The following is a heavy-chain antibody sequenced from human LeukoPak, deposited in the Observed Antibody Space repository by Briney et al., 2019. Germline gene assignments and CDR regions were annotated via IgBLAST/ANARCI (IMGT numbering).Heavy chain of an antibody. J-gene: IGHJ4*02. D-gene: IGHD1-26*01. Sequence: GASVKVSCKASGYIFTDYYIHWVRQAPGQGLEWMAWIRPFSGGTRYAQKFQDRVTLTRDTSISTAYMDLSRLTSDDTAVYLCTRSRESREFDSWGQGTLVTVSS. V-gene: IGHV1-2*02. CDR1: GYIFTDYY. CDR2: IRPFSGGT. CDR3: TRSRESREFDS.